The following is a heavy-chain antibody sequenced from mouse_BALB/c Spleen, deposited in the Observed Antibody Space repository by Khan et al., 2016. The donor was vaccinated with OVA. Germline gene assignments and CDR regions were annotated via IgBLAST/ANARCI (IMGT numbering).Heavy chain of an antibody. V-gene: IGHV5-6*01. CDR1: GFTFSTYG. D-gene: IGHD2-14*01. CDR3: ERLAEEDDREGFAY. Sequence: EVELVESGGDVVKPGGSLKLSCAASGFTFSTYGMSWVRQTPDKRLEWVATVSTGGHYTYYPDTVKGRFTISRDNAKNNLYLQMSSLKTEDTARFYCERLAEEDDREGFAYGGQGKRVTV. CDR2: VSTGGHYT. J-gene: IGHJ3*01.